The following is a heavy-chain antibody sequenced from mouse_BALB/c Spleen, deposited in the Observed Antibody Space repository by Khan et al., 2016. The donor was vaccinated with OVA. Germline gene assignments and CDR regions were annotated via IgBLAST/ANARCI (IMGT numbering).Heavy chain of an antibody. CDR2: IWAGGST. V-gene: IGHV2-9*02. J-gene: IGHJ3*01. CDR3: ARAFYYGAWFAY. Sequence: QVQLKESGPGLVAPSQTLSITCTVSGFSLTTYGVHWVRQPPGKGLEWLGVIWAGGSTNHNSALMSRLSIRKDNSKCQVFLKMNSLQTDDTAMYCCARAFYYGAWFAYWGQGTLVAVSA. D-gene: IGHD1-1*01. CDR1: GFSLTTYG.